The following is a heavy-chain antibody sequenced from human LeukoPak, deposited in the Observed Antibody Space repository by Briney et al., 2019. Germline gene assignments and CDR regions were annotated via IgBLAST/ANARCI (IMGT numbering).Heavy chain of an antibody. Sequence: ASVKVSCKASRYTVTTYYIHWVRQAPGQGRERMEIINPTGGSTNYAQQFQGRVTMTRDTSTRTVLMELNSLRSEDTAVYYCALYSSTWYWGQGTLVSVSS. V-gene: IGHV1-46*01. CDR2: INPTGGST. CDR3: ALYSSTWY. D-gene: IGHD6-13*01. CDR1: RYTVTTYY. J-gene: IGHJ4*02.